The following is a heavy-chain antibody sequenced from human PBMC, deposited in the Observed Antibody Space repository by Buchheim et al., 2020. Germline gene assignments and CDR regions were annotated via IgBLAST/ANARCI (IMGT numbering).Heavy chain of an antibody. CDR1: GGSISSYY. CDR3: ARVPYYDFWSGFYYGMDV. V-gene: IGHV4-59*01. Sequence: QVQLQESGPGLVKPSETLFLTCTVSGGSISSYYWSWIRQPPGKGLEWIGYIYYSGSTNYNPSLKSRVTISVDTSKNQFSLKLSSVTAADTAVYYCARVPYYDFWSGFYYGMDVWGQGTT. CDR2: IYYSGST. J-gene: IGHJ6*02. D-gene: IGHD3-3*01.